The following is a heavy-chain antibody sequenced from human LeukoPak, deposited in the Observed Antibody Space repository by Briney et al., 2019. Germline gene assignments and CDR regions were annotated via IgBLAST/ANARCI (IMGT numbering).Heavy chain of an antibody. Sequence: SETLSLTCTVSGGSISSRSYYWGWIRQPPGKGLEWIGSIYYTGSTYYNPSLKSRVTISVDTSKNQFSLKLSSVTAADTAVYYCARLCPPGWFDPWGQGTLVTVSS. J-gene: IGHJ5*02. CDR2: IYYTGST. CDR3: ARLCPPGWFDP. CDR1: GGSISSRSYY. V-gene: IGHV4-39*01.